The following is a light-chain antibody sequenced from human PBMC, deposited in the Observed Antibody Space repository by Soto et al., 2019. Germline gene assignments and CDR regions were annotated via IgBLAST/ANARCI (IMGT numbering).Light chain of an antibody. V-gene: IGKV3-11*01. J-gene: IGKJ5*01. CDR2: DVS. CDR3: QQYGSSPLIT. Sequence: EIVLTQSPATLSLSAWERSTLSCVASQSVSSYLAWYQQKPGQAPRLLIYDVSNRATGIPARFSGSGSGTDFTLTISSLEPEDFAVYHCQQYGSSPLITFGQGTRLEIK. CDR1: QSVSSY.